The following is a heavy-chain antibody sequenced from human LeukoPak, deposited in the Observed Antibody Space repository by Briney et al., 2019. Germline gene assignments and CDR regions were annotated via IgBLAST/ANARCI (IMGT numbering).Heavy chain of an antibody. V-gene: IGHV4-34*01. CDR3: ARGLGY. J-gene: IGHJ4*02. Sequence: SETLSLTCAVYGGSFSGYYWSWIRQPPGKGLEWIGEINHSGSTNYNPSLKSRITISVDTSKNQFSLKLSSVTAADTAVYYCARGLGYWGQGTLVTVSS. CDR2: INHSGST. CDR1: GGSFSGYY.